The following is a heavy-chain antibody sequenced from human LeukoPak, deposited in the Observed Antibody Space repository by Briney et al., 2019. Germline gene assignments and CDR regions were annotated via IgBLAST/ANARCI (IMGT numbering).Heavy chain of an antibody. CDR1: GFTFSDYY. CDR3: ARGGGDIVVVPAATRGIRNWFDP. V-gene: IGHV3-11*06. CDR2: ISSSSYK. Sequence: PGGSLRLSCAASGFTFSDYYMSWIRQAPGKGLEWVSYISSSSYKNYADSVKGRFTISRDNAKNSLYLQMDSLRAEDTAVYYCARGGGDIVVVPAATRGIRNWFDPWGQGTLVTVSS. J-gene: IGHJ5*02. D-gene: IGHD2-2*01.